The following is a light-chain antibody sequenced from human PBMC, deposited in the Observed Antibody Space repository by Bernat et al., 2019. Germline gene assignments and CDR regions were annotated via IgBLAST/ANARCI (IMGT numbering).Light chain of an antibody. CDR1: QSVSSY. J-gene: IGKJ2*01. CDR3: QQRSNWPRT. Sequence: EIVLTQSPATLSLSPGERATLSCRASQSVSSYLAWYQQKLGQAPRLLIYDASNRATAIPARFSGSGSGTDFTLTISSLEPEDFAVYYCQQRSNWPRTFGQGTKLEIK. V-gene: IGKV3-11*01. CDR2: DAS.